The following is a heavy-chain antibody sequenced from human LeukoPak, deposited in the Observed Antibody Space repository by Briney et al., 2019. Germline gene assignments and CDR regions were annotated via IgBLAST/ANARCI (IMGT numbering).Heavy chain of an antibody. CDR2: MSPNSGNT. CDR1: GYTFISYD. CDR3: ARTPPDYGIDY. V-gene: IGHV1-8*01. Sequence: GASVKVSCKASGYTFISYDINWVRQATGQGLEWMGWMSPNSGNTGYAQKFQGRITMTKSTSKNTAYMELSDLESEDTAVYYCARTPPDYGIDYWGQGTLVTVSS. D-gene: IGHD3-16*01. J-gene: IGHJ4*02.